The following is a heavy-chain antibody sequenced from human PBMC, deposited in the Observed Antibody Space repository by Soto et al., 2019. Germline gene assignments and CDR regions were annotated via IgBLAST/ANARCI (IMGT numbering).Heavy chain of an antibody. CDR3: ARSYGDYLIRYYYGMDV. V-gene: IGHV3-33*01. J-gene: IGHJ6*02. Sequence: GGSLRLSCAASGFTFSSYGMHWVRQAPGKGLEWVAVIWYDGSNKYYADSVKGRFTISRDNSKNTLYLQMNSLRAEDTAVYYCARSYGDYLIRYYYGMDVWGQGTTVTVSS. CDR1: GFTFSSYG. CDR2: IWYDGSNK. D-gene: IGHD4-17*01.